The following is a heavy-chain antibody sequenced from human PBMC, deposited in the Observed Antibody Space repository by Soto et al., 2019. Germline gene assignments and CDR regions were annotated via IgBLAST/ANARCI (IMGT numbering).Heavy chain of an antibody. D-gene: IGHD1-26*01. CDR1: GFTFSSYS. J-gene: IGHJ5*02. CDR3: ARDPYSGSSNWFDP. CDR2: ISSSSSYI. Sequence: XGSLRLSCAASGFTFSSYSMNWVRQAPGKGLEWVSSISSSSSYIYYADSVKGRFTISRDNAKNSLYLQMNSLRAGDTAVYYCARDPYSGSSNWFDPWGQGTLVTSPQ. V-gene: IGHV3-21*01.